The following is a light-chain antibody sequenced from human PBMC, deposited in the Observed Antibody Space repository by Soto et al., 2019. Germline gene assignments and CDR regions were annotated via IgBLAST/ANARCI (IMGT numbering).Light chain of an antibody. Sequence: EIVMTQSPATLSVSPGERATLSCRASQSISRRFAWYQQKPGQAPRLLIYGASTRATGIPARFSGSGSETEFTLTISSLQSEYFAVYYCQQYKNWPPFTVGQGTRLEIK. CDR2: GAS. V-gene: IGKV3-15*01. CDR1: QSISRR. CDR3: QQYKNWPPFT. J-gene: IGKJ5*01.